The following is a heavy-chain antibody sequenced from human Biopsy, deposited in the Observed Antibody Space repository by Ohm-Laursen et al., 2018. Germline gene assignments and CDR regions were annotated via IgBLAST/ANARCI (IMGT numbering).Heavy chain of an antibody. D-gene: IGHD3-10*01. CDR1: GFTFDDYA. CDR3: VKDIRRYFYGMDV. V-gene: IGHV3-9*01. J-gene: IGHJ6*02. CDR2: ITWNSGHI. Sequence: SPRLSCTASGFTFDDYAMSRVRQRPGKGLEWVSGITWNSGHIAYADSVKGRFTISRDNAKNVLWLQMNSLRVDDTAMYYCVKDIRRYFYGMDVWGQGTTVTVS.